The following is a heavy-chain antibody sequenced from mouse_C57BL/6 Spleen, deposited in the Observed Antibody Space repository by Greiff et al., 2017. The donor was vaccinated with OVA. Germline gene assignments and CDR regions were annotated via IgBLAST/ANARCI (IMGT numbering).Heavy chain of an antibody. V-gene: IGHV3-6*01. CDR1: GYSITSGYY. Sequence: VQLKESGPGLVKPSQSLSLTCSVTGYSITSGYYWNWIRQFPGNKLEWMGYISYDGSNNYNPSLKNRISITRDTSKNQFFLKLNSVTTEDTATYYCARALYLWGQGTLVTVSA. CDR2: ISYDGSN. D-gene: IGHD5-5*01. CDR3: ARALYL. J-gene: IGHJ3*01.